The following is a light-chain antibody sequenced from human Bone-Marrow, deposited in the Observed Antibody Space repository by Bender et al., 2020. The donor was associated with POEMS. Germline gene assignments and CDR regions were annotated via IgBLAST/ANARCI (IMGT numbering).Light chain of an antibody. Sequence: QSVLTQPPSASGTPGQRVTISCSGGSSNIGAHAVNWYQHLPGTAPKLLIYSSHRRPSEVPDRVSGSRSGTSASLAISGLQSEDEADYYCAVWADSLNGWVFGGGTKLTVL. V-gene: IGLV1-44*01. J-gene: IGLJ3*02. CDR1: SSNIGAHA. CDR3: AVWADSLNGWV. CDR2: SSH.